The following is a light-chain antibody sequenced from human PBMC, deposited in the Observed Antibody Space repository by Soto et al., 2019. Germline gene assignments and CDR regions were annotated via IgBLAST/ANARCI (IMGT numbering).Light chain of an antibody. CDR1: QTIDNW. J-gene: IGKJ1*01. CDR2: KAS. V-gene: IGKV1-5*03. CDR3: QQYHSYRT. Sequence: DIQMTQSPSTLSSSVGDTVTISCRASQTIDNWVAWYQQKPGKAPKLLISKASTLESGVPSRFRGSGSGTEFTLTISSLQPDDFATYYCQQYHSYRTFGQGTKVE.